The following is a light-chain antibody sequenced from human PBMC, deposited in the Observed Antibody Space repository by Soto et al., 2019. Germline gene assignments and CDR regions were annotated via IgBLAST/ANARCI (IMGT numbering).Light chain of an antibody. CDR3: QHGGT. Sequence: DIVLTQSPATLSLSPGERATLSCRASQSVRSYLGWYQQRPGQAPRRHIYDASNRATGIPARFSGSGSGTHITLRISSLAPYDFAVYYCQHGGTFGGGTRLETK. J-gene: IGKJ5*01. CDR2: DAS. V-gene: IGKV3-11*01. CDR1: QSVRSY.